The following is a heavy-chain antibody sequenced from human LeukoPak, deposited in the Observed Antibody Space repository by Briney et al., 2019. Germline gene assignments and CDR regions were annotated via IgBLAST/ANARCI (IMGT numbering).Heavy chain of an antibody. D-gene: IGHD3-10*01. J-gene: IGHJ6*02. CDR2: ICGSGST. V-gene: IGHV4-59*01. CDR3: ARDGDYYGSGSPLLHYGMDG. Sequence: PSETLCLTCTVSGVSISSYYWSWIRQPPGKGLQWIGYICGSGSTNYNPSLKSRVTISVDTSKNQFSLKLSSVTAADTAVYYCARDGDYYGSGSPLLHYGMDGGGQGTTVTVS. CDR1: GVSISSYY.